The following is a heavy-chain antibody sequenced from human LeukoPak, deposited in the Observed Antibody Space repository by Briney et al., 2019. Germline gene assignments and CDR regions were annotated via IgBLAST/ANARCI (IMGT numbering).Heavy chain of an antibody. CDR2: IYYSGTI. J-gene: IGHJ4*02. CDR3: ARHRYSNYVWRYLDF. V-gene: IGHV4-39*01. D-gene: IGHD4-11*01. Sequence: SETLSLTCTVSGDSISTTTSYWAWIRQPPGKGLEWIGSIYYSGTIYSNPSLKSRVTISVDTSANQFSLKLTSASRPDRAVYYCARHRYSNYVWRYLDFWGQGTLVTVSS. CDR1: GDSISTTTSY.